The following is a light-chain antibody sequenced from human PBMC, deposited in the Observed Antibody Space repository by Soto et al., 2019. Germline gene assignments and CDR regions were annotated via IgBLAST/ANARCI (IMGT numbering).Light chain of an antibody. Sequence: EIVLTQSPGTLSLSPGERATFSCRASQSVNSRFLAWYQQKPGQAPRLLIYGASSRATGIPDRFSGSGSGTDFTLTISRLEPEDFAVYHCHYYDDSPPFPFGPGTTLDIK. CDR1: QSVNSRF. CDR2: GAS. J-gene: IGKJ3*01. CDR3: HYYDDSPPFP. V-gene: IGKV3-20*01.